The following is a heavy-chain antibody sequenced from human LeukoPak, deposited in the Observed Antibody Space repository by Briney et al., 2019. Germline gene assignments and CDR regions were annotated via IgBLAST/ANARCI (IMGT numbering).Heavy chain of an antibody. CDR2: INSYGSST. CDR1: GFTFSNYW. Sequence: GGSLRLSCAASGFTFSNYWMHWVRQTPGRGLVWVSRINSYGSSTSYEDSVKGRFTISRDNAKNTLYLQMNSLRAEDTAVYYCARAKPKNMVRGLIMRRESRYYFDYWGQGTLVTVSS. J-gene: IGHJ4*02. CDR3: ARAKPKNMVRGLIMRRESRYYFDY. D-gene: IGHD3-10*01. V-gene: IGHV3-74*01.